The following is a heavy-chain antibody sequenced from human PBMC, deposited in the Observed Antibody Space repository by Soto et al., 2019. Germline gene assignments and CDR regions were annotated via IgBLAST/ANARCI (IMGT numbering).Heavy chain of an antibody. V-gene: IGHV6-1*01. Sequence: SQTLSLTCAISGDSVSSNSAAWNWIRQSPSRGLEWLGRTYYRSKWYNDYAVSVKSRITINPDTSKNQFSLQLNSVTPEDTAVYYCAREAAVDRGGGYYTRPFDYWGQGTLVTVSS. CDR1: GDSVSSNSAA. CDR3: AREAAVDRGGGYYTRPFDY. J-gene: IGHJ4*02. D-gene: IGHD3-3*01. CDR2: TYYRSKWYN.